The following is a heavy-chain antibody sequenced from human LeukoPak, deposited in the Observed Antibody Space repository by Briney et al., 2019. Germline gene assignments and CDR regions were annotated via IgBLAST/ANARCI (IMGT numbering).Heavy chain of an antibody. CDR2: ISSSGSTI. J-gene: IGHJ4*02. CDR1: GCTFSSYE. Sequence: SGGSLRLSCAASGCTFSSYEMNWVRQAPGKGLEWVSYISSSGSTIYYADSVKGRFTISRDNAKNSLYLQMNSLRAEDTAVYYCARVMYYYGSGSYPTYDYWGQGTLVTVSS. D-gene: IGHD3-10*01. V-gene: IGHV3-48*03. CDR3: ARVMYYYGSGSYPTYDY.